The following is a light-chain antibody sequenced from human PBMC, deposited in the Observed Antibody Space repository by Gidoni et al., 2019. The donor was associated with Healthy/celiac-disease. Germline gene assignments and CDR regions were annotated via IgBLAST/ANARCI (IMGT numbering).Light chain of an antibody. CDR1: ALPKQY. CDR2: KDS. V-gene: IGLV3-25*03. Sequence: SYELKQPPSVSVAPGQTARITCSGDALPKQYAYWYKQKPGQAPVLVIYKDSERPSGIPARFSGSSSGTTVTLTISGVQAEDEADYYCQSADSSGTYKVFGGGTKLTVL. CDR3: QSADSSGTYKV. J-gene: IGLJ3*02.